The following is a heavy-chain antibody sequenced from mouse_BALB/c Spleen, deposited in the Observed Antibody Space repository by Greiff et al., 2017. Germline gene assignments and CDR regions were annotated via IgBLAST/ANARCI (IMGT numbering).Heavy chain of an antibody. CDR1: GYTFTSYW. J-gene: IGHJ2*01. CDR2: IAPGSGST. Sequence: DLVKPGASVKLSCKASGYTFTSYWINWIKQRPGQGLEWIGRIAPGSGSTYYNEMFKGKATLTVDTSSSTAYIQLSSLSSEDSAVYFCARLDGSSGFDYWGQGTTLTVSS. D-gene: IGHD1-1*01. V-gene: IGHV1S41*01. CDR3: ARLDGSSGFDY.